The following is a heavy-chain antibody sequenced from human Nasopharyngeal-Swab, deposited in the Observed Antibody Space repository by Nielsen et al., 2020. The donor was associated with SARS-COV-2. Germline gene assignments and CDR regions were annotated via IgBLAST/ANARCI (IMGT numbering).Heavy chain of an antibody. J-gene: IGHJ5*02. Sequence: WVRQAPGQGLEWMGWMNPKSGVTSYAQKFQGRLTITADTSTTTAYMELSSLRSEDTAVYYCASPVEMSTTWGQGTLVTVSS. D-gene: IGHD5-24*01. CDR3: ASPVEMSTT. CDR2: MNPKSGVT. V-gene: IGHV1-69*02.